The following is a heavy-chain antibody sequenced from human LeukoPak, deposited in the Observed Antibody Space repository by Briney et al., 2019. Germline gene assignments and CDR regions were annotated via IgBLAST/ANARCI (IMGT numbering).Heavy chain of an antibody. CDR1: GYTFTGYY. J-gene: IGHJ4*02. D-gene: IGHD3-3*01. V-gene: IGHV7-4-1*02. CDR3: ARDGFYDFWAGYYHPY. CDR2: INTNTGNP. Sequence: ASVKVSCKASGYTFTGYYMHWVRQAPGQGLESMGWINTNTGNPTYAQGFTGRFVFSVDSSVNTAYLQISRLKAEDTALYYCARDGFYDFWAGYYHPYWGQGTQVTVSS.